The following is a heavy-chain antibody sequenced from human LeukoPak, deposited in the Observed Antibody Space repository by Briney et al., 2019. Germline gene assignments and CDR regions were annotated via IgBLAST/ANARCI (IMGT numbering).Heavy chain of an antibody. J-gene: IGHJ4*02. V-gene: IGHV4-34*01. CDR1: GGSFSGYY. Sequence: NPSETLSLTCAVYGGSFSGYYWSWIRQPPGKGPEWIGEINHSGSTNYNPSLKSRVTISVDTSKNQFSLKLSSVTAADTAVYYCARGKRYSYGYFDYWGQGALVTVSS. D-gene: IGHD5-18*01. CDR3: ARGKRYSYGYFDY. CDR2: INHSGST.